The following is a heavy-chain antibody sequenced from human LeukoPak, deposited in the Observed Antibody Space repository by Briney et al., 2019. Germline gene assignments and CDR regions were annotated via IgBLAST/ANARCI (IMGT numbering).Heavy chain of an antibody. Sequence: SETLSLTCTVSGDSISSSNCYWGWIRQPPGKGLEWIGSIYFSGGTYYNASLKSRVTISVDTSKNQFSLKLSSVTAADTAVYYCARDEYSGSFLDVWGKGTTVTISS. D-gene: IGHD1-26*01. V-gene: IGHV4-39*07. J-gene: IGHJ6*04. CDR3: ARDEYSGSFLDV. CDR1: GDSISSSNCY. CDR2: IYFSGGT.